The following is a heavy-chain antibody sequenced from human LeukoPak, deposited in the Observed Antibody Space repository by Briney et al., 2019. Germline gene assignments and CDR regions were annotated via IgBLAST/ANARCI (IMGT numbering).Heavy chain of an antibody. V-gene: IGHV4-34*01. D-gene: IGHD5-12*01. CDR3: ARRLRGYSGYDFDY. CDR2: INHSGST. Sequence: SETLSLTCAVYGGSFSGYYWSWIRQPPGKGLEWIGEINHSGSTNYSPSLKSRVTISVDTSKNQFSLKLSSVTAADTAVYYCARRLRGYSGYDFDYWGQGTLVTVSS. J-gene: IGHJ4*02. CDR1: GGSFSGYY.